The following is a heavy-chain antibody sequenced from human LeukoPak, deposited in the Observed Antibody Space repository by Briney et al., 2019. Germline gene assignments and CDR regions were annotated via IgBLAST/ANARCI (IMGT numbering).Heavy chain of an antibody. V-gene: IGHV4-38-2*02. J-gene: IGHJ5*02. CDR2: LYYNGRT. D-gene: IGHD6-13*01. Sequence: SETLSLTCSVSGYSISNGYYWGWIRQPPGKGLEWIGSLYYNGRTFYNPSLKSRVTISVDTSKNQFSLKLSSVTAADTAVYYCARDTGYSSSWYEGANWFDPWGQGTLVTVSS. CDR3: ARDTGYSSSWYEGANWFDP. CDR1: GYSISNGYY.